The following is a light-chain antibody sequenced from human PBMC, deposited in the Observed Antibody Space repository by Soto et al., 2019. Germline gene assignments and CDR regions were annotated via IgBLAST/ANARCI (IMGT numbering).Light chain of an antibody. V-gene: IGKV3-11*01. CDR1: RSVTTF. CDR3: QQRTNWPLT. Sequence: EIVLTQSPATLSLSPGERATLSCRASRSVTTFLAWYQQKPGQAPRLLIYDASKRATGVPTRFSGSGSGTDFTLTISSLETEDFAGYHCQQRTNWPLTFGGGTKVERK. J-gene: IGKJ4*01. CDR2: DAS.